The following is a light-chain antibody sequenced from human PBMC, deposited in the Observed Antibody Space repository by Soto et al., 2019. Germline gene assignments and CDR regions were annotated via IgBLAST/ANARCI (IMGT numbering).Light chain of an antibody. CDR2: DVS. V-gene: IGLV2-11*01. Sequence: QSALTQPRSVSGSPGQSVAISCTGTSSDVGDYSFVSWYQQPGKAPKLMIYDVSKRPSGVPDRFSGSKSGNTASLIISGLQTDDEADYYCCSYAANFLVLGGGTKVTVL. CDR1: SSDVGDYSF. CDR3: CSYAANFLV. J-gene: IGLJ2*01.